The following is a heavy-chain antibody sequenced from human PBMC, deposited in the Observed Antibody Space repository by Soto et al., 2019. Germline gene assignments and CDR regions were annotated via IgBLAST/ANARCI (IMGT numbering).Heavy chain of an antibody. V-gene: IGHV4-59*08. J-gene: IGHJ6*02. CDR3: VRQGIGNLHGLVDV. CDR2: VYYTGGT. Sequence: QVQLQQSGPGLVKPSEILSLTCTDSSGPCSSHNWGWIRQPPGRGLEWIGYVYYTGGTSYNPSLKSRVTISADTSTNHISLTLSSVTAADTAVYYCVRQGIGNLHGLVDVWGQGTTVSVSS. CDR1: SGPCSSHN. D-gene: IGHD1-1*01.